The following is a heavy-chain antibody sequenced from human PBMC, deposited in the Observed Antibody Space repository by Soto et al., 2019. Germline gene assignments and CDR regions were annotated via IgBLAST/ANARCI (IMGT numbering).Heavy chain of an antibody. CDR2: IDWDDDK. J-gene: IGHJ6*02. D-gene: IGHD5-12*01. CDR1: GFSLSTSGMC. CDR3: ARMTSGYDNKYHYYDLDV. Sequence: SGPTLVNPTQTLTLTCTFSGFSLSTSGMCVSWIRQPPGKALEWLARIDWDDDKYYSTYLKTRLTISKDTSKNQVVLTMTNMEPVYTATYYCARMTSGYDNKYHYYDLDVWGQGTTVTVSS. V-gene: IGHV2-70*11.